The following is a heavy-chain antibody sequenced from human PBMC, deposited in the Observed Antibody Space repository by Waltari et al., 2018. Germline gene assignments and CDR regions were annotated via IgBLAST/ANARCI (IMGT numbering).Heavy chain of an antibody. CDR1: GYTFTGYY. D-gene: IGHD3-3*01. CDR2: INPNSGGT. CDR3: ARGDRLILFGVDRGNAFDI. Sequence: QVQLVQSGAEVKKPGASVKVSCQASGYTFTGYYMPWVRQAPGHGLEWMGWINPNSGGTNYAQKFQGWVTMTRDTSISTAYMELSRLRSDDTAVYYCARGDRLILFGVDRGNAFDIWGQGTMVTVSS. V-gene: IGHV1-2*04. J-gene: IGHJ3*02.